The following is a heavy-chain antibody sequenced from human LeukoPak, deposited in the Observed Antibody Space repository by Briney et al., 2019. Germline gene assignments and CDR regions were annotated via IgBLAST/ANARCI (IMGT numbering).Heavy chain of an antibody. CDR1: GXSFSAYX. D-gene: IGHD3-22*01. CDR2: INHSGST. V-gene: IGHV4-34*01. Sequence: PSXXLSLTCXVYGXSFSAYXXSWIRQPPGKGLEWXGEINHSGSTNYNPSLKSRVTISVDTSKNQFSLKLSSVTAADTAVYYCARGGYYDSSGYPLGGYWGQGTLVTVSS. CDR3: ARGGYYDSSGYPLGGY. J-gene: IGHJ4*02.